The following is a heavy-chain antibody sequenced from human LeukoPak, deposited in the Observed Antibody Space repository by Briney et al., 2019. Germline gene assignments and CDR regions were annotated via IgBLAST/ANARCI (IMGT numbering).Heavy chain of an antibody. J-gene: IGHJ6*04. CDR2: IWYDGGNM. V-gene: IGHV3-33*01. CDR1: GFTFRNYG. CDR3: ARGNWDGEYDTYYHYGMDV. D-gene: IGHD4-17*01. Sequence: GGSLRLSCAASGFTFRNYGMHWVRQAPGKGLEWVALIWYDGGNMYYADSEKGRFTISRDNSENTLYLQMNRLRAEDTGVYYCARGNWDGEYDTYYHYGMDVWGKGTTVTVSS.